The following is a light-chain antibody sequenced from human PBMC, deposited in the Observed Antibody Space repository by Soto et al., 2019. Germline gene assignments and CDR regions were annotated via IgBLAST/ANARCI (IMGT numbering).Light chain of an antibody. J-gene: IGKJ4*01. CDR1: QIVRSTH. CDR2: AAS. CDR3: QQYGYLVT. V-gene: IGKV3-20*01. Sequence: VLNQSPCTLSLSQEERATLSCRASQIVRSTHLAWYQQKPGQVPRLLIYAASSRATGIPDRFSGSGSGTDFTLTISRLEPEDFAMYYCQQYGYLVTFGGGTKVDIK.